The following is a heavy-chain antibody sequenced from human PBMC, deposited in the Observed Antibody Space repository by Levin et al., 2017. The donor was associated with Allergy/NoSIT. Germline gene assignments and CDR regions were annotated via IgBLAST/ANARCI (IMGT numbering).Heavy chain of an antibody. J-gene: IGHJ4*02. Sequence: GGSLRLSCAASGFTFSSYAMSWVRQAPGKGLEWVSAISGSGGSTYYADSVKGRSTISRDNSKNTLYLQMNSLRAEDTAVYYCAKDLGYCSGGSCYYFDYWGQGTLVTVSS. CDR3: AKDLGYCSGGSCYYFDY. D-gene: IGHD2-15*01. CDR1: GFTFSSYA. CDR2: ISGSGGST. V-gene: IGHV3-23*01.